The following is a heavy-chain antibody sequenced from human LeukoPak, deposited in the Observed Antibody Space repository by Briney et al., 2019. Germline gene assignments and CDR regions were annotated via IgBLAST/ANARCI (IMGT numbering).Heavy chain of an antibody. D-gene: IGHD5-24*01. Sequence: SETLSLTCAVSGYSISSGYYWGWIRQPPGKGLEWIGSIYHSGSTYYNPSLKSRVTISVDTSKNQFSLKLSSVTAADTAVYYCARLESLNFXXWGQGTLVTV. CDR1: GYSISSGYY. CDR2: IYHSGST. V-gene: IGHV4-38-2*01. J-gene: IGHJ4*02. CDR3: ARLESLNFXX.